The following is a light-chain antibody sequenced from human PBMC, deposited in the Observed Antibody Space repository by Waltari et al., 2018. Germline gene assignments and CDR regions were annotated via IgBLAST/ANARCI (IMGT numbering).Light chain of an antibody. Sequence: QSALTQPASVSGSPGQSITISCTGTSSDVGSYNLVSWYQQHPGKAPKLMIYEGSKRHSGVSNRFSGSKSGNTASLTISGLQAEDEADYYCCSYAGRVFGTGTKVTVL. J-gene: IGLJ1*01. CDR2: EGS. CDR3: CSYAGRV. V-gene: IGLV2-23*01. CDR1: SSDVGSYNL.